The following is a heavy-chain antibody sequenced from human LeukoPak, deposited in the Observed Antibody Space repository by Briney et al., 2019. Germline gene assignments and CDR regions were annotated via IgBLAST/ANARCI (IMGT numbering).Heavy chain of an antibody. CDR3: ARGRHSSSWSPIDY. V-gene: IGHV3-48*03. Sequence: PGEPLTLSCTASGFTFSSYEMNWVRPAPGKGPGLDSYISSSCSTIYYADSVKGRFTISRDNAKNSLYLQMNSLRAEDTAMYYCARGRHSSSWSPIDYWGQGTLVTVSS. J-gene: IGHJ4*02. CDR2: ISSSCSTI. D-gene: IGHD6-13*01. CDR1: GFTFSSYE.